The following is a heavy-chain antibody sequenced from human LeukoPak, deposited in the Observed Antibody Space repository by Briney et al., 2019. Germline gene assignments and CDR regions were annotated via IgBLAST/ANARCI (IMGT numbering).Heavy chain of an antibody. V-gene: IGHV3-30*02. CDR1: GFTFSSYG. Sequence: GGSLRLSCAASGFTFSSYGMHWVRQAPGKGLEWVAFIRYDGTNKYYADSVKGRFTISRDNSKNTLYLQMNSLRAEDTALYYCARGWYYYGSGSYYYYFDYWGQGTLVTVSS. D-gene: IGHD3-10*01. CDR3: ARGWYYYGSGSYYYYFDY. CDR2: IRYDGTNK. J-gene: IGHJ4*02.